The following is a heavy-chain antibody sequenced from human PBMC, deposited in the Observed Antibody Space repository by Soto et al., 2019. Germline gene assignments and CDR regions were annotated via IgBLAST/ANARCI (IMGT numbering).Heavy chain of an antibody. D-gene: IGHD3-16*01. Sequence: GGSVRLSCAASGFIFGAHAMSWVRQAPGKGLEWVSAINWIGGSTNYADSMKDRFTISRDNAKNSLYLQMSSLRAEDTALYYCARHGGTPDLYFDYWGQGT. CDR1: GFIFGAHA. J-gene: IGHJ4*02. CDR3: ARHGGTPDLYFDY. CDR2: INWIGGST. V-gene: IGHV3-20*04.